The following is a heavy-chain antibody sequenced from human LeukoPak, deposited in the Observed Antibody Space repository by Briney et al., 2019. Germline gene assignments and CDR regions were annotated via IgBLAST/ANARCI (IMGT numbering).Heavy chain of an antibody. D-gene: IGHD3-16*01. CDR1: GFTFTTYW. CDR3: ATPPGLRANH. Sequence: GGSLRLSCAASGFTFTTYWMTWVRQAPGKGLEWVASIKQDGSDKYYVDSVKGRFTISRDNARKSVYLQMNSLRAEDTAVYFCATPPGLRANHWGQGTLVTVSS. CDR2: IKQDGSDK. J-gene: IGHJ4*02. V-gene: IGHV3-7*03.